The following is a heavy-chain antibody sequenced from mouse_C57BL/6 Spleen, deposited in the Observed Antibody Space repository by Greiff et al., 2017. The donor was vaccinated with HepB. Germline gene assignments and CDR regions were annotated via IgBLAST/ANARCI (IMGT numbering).Heavy chain of an antibody. CDR2: IDPSDSYT. V-gene: IGHV1-59*01. CDR3: ARTYDGSSSWFAY. CDR1: GYTFTSYW. J-gene: IGHJ3*01. D-gene: IGHD1-1*01. Sequence: QVHVKQPGAELVRPGTSVKLSCKASGYTFTSYWMHWVKQRPGQGLEWIGVIDPSDSYTNYNQKFKGKATLTVDTSSSTAYMQLSSLTSEDSAVYYCARTYDGSSSWFAYWGQGTLVTVSA.